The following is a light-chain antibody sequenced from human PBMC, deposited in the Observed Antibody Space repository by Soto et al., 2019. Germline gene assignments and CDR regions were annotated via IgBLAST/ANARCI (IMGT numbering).Light chain of an antibody. Sequence: QSALTQPASVSGSPGQSITVSCTGTTSDVGGFDYVSWYQQHPGKAPKLMIFDVSNRPSGVSDRFSDSKSGNTASLTISGLQAEDEADYYCSSYTTTGTQVFGTGTKVTV. J-gene: IGLJ1*01. V-gene: IGLV2-14*03. CDR1: TSDVGGFDY. CDR3: SSYTTTGTQV. CDR2: DVS.